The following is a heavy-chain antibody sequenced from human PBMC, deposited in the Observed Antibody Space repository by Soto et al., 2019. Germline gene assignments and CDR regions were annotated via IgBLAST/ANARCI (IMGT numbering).Heavy chain of an antibody. V-gene: IGHV4-59*08. CDR2: IYNSGRT. CDR1: GGSISSYY. J-gene: IGHJ4*02. D-gene: IGHD1-1*01. Sequence: SETLSLTCTVSGGSISSYYWSWIRQPPGKGLEWIRYIYNSGRTNYNPSLKSRVTISVDTSKNQVSLKLSSVTAAYTAVYYCARRYGYSFDYWGQGTLVTVSS. CDR3: ARRYGYSFDY.